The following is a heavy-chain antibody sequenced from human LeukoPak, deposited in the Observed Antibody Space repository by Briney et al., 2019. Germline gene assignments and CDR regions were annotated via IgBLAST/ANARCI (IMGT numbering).Heavy chain of an antibody. D-gene: IGHD5-24*01. Sequence: GASVKVSCKASGYTFTSYGISWVRQAPGQGLEWMGWISAYNGNTNYAQKLQGRVTMTTDTSTSTAYMELRSLRSDDTAVYYCARGDTMGIVLRDGYKVPSYYFEYWGQGTLVIVSS. CDR2: ISAYNGNT. CDR1: GYTFTSYG. CDR3: ARGDTMGIVLRDGYKVPSYYFEY. J-gene: IGHJ4*02. V-gene: IGHV1-18*01.